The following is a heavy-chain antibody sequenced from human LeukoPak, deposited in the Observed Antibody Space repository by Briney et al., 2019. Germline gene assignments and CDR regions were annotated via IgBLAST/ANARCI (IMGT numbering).Heavy chain of an antibody. CDR3: ARRRGDGYNTPFDY. D-gene: IGHD5-24*01. J-gene: IGHJ4*02. CDR1: GYSFPDYW. Sequence: GESLKISCKGSGYSFPDYWIDWVRQMPGQGLEWMGIIYPADSDTRYSPSFQGQVTISADKSINTAYLQWSTLKAADTATYYCARRRGDGYNTPFDYWGQGTLVTVPS. V-gene: IGHV5-51*01. CDR2: IYPADSDT.